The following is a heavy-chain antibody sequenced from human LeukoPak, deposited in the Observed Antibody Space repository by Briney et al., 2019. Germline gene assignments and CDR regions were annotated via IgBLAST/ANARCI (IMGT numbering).Heavy chain of an antibody. CDR1: GGSFSGYY. J-gene: IGHJ5*02. CDR3: ARDLDRVVPAAIPWFDP. V-gene: IGHV3-21*01. Sequence: PSETLSLTCAVYGGSFSGYYWSWIRQPPGKGLEWVSSISSSSSYIYYADSVKGRFTISRDNAKNSLYLQMNSLRAEDTAVYYCARDLDRVVPAAIPWFDPWGQGTLVTVSS. D-gene: IGHD2-2*01. CDR2: ISSSSSYI.